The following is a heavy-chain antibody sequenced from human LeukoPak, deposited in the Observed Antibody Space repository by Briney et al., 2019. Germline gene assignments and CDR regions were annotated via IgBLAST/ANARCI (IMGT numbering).Heavy chain of an antibody. CDR2: IYYSGST. Sequence: SQTLSLTCTDSGGSISSGGYYWSWIRQHPGKGLEWIRYIYYSGSTYYNPSLKSRVTISVDTSKNQFSLKLSSVTAADTAVYYCARDVARGLRFLDPWGQGTLVTVSS. CDR1: GGSISSGGYY. V-gene: IGHV4-31*03. CDR3: ARDVARGLRFLDP. J-gene: IGHJ5*02. D-gene: IGHD3-3*01.